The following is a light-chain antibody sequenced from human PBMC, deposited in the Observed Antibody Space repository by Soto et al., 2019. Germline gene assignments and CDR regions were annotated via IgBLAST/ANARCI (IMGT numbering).Light chain of an antibody. CDR3: QQYGSSPWT. CDR1: QSVSSSY. V-gene: IGKV3-20*01. Sequence: EIGLTQSPGTLSLSPGERATLSCRASQSVSSSYLAWYQQKTGQPPRLLIYAASSMPTGIPDRFSGSGSGTDFTLTISSLEPEDFAVYYCQQYGSSPWTFGQGTKVEIK. CDR2: AAS. J-gene: IGKJ1*01.